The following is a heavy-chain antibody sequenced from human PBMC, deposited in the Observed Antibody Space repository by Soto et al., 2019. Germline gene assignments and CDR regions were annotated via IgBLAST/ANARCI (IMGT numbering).Heavy chain of an antibody. CDR2: VSRSGGNT. CDR1: GFTFSNYA. J-gene: IGHJ4*02. V-gene: IGHV3-23*01. CDR3: AKLNLFVSAAAGRGPFDY. D-gene: IGHD6-13*01. Sequence: VQLLESGGGLVQPGGSLRLSCAASGFTFSNYAMSWVRQAPGKGLEWVSAVSRSGGNTYYADSVQGRFTISRDNSKNMLNLQMNSLRAEDTAVYYCAKLNLFVSAAAGRGPFDYWGQGTLVTVSS.